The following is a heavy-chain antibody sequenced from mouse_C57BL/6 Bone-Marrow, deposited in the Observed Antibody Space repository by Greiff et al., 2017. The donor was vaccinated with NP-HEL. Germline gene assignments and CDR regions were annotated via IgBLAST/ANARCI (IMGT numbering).Heavy chain of an antibody. CDR1: GFTFSSYA. Sequence: EVKVEESGGGLVKPGGSLKLSCAASGFTFSSYAMSWVRQTPEKRLESVATISDGGSYTYYPDNVKGRFTISRDNAKNNLYLQMSHLKSEDTAMYYCARAVVAFDYWGQGTTLTVSS. J-gene: IGHJ2*01. V-gene: IGHV5-4*03. D-gene: IGHD1-1*01. CDR3: ARAVVAFDY. CDR2: ISDGGSYT.